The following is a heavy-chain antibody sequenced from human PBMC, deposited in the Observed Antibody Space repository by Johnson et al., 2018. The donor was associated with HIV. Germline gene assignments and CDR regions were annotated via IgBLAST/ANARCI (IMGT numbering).Heavy chain of an antibody. CDR1: GFTFSSYS. V-gene: IGHV3-23*04. CDR3: AKDAHITMIVVVISALDAFDI. Sequence: MQLVESGGGLVQPGGSLRLSCAASGFTFSSYSMSWVRQAPGKGLEWVSAISGSGGNTYDADSVKGRFTISRDNSKNTLYLQMNSLRAEDTAVYYCAKDAHITMIVVVISALDAFDIWCQGTMVTVSS. D-gene: IGHD3-22*01. CDR2: ISGSGGNT. J-gene: IGHJ3*02.